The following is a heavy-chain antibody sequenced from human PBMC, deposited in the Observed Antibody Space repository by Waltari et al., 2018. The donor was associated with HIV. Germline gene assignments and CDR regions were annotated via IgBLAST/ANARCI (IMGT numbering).Heavy chain of an antibody. Sequence: QLQLQESGPGLVKPSETLSLTCTVSGGSISSSSYYWGWIRQPPGKGLEWIGSIYYSGSTYDNPPRKSRVTISVDTSKNQFSLKLSSGTAADTAVYYCARQVDTAMPSGDWFDPWGQGTLVTVSS. CDR2: IYYSGST. J-gene: IGHJ5*02. CDR1: GGSISSSSYY. CDR3: ARQVDTAMPSGDWFDP. V-gene: IGHV4-39*01. D-gene: IGHD5-18*01.